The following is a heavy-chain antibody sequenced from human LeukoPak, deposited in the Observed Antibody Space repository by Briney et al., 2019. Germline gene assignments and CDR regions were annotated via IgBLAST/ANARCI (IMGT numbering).Heavy chain of an antibody. Sequence: PSETLSLTCAVYGGSFSGYYWSWIRQPPGKGLEWIGEINHSGSTNYNPSLKSRVTRSVDTSKNQFSLKLSSVTAADTAVYYCARGRGRAYYYDVTDYWGQGTLVTVSS. CDR2: INHSGST. J-gene: IGHJ4*02. V-gene: IGHV4-34*01. CDR3: ARGRGRAYYYDVTDY. D-gene: IGHD3-22*01. CDR1: GGSFSGYY.